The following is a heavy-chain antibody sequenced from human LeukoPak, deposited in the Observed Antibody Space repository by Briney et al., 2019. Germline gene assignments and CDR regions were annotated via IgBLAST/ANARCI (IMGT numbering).Heavy chain of an antibody. J-gene: IGHJ4*02. CDR2: IRSKIYGGTP. V-gene: IGHV3-49*04. CDR3: TRDQTPYY. Sequence: GVLRLSCAASGFTFSSYTMTWVRQAPGKGLEWVGFIRSKIYGGTPEYAASVKGRFTISRDDSKGIGYLQMNSLKTEDTAVYYCTRDQTPYYWGQGTLVTVSS. CDR1: GFTFSSYT.